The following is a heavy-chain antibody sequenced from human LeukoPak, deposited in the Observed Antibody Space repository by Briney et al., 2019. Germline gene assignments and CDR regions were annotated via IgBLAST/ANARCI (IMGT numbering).Heavy chain of an antibody. CDR2: IYYSGST. CDR1: GGSISSKTHY. J-gene: IGHJ4*02. D-gene: IGHD4-23*01. CDR3: ARDSRGPSDY. Sequence: SETLSLTCTVSGGSISSKTHYWGWIRQSPGKGLEWIGYIYYSGSTNYNPSLKSRVTISVDTSKNQFSLNLSSVTAADTDVYYCARDSRGPSDYWGQGTLVTVSS. V-gene: IGHV4-61*05.